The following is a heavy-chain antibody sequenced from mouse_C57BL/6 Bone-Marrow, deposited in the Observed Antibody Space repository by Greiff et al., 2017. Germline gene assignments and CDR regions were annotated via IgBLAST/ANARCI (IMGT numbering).Heavy chain of an antibody. D-gene: IGHD2-4*01. CDR3: TRDSYDYDWFAD. Sequence: EVQVVESGEGLVKPGGYLKLSCAASGFTFSSYAMSWVRQTPEKRLEWVAHISSGGDYIYYADTVKGRFTISRDNARNTLYLQMSSLKSEDTAMYYWTRDSYDYDWFADWGKGTLVTVSA. J-gene: IGHJ3*01. CDR2: ISSGGDYI. V-gene: IGHV5-9-1*02. CDR1: GFTFSSYA.